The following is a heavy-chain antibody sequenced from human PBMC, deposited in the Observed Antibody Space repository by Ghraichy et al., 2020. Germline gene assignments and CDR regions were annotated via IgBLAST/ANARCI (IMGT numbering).Heavy chain of an antibody. D-gene: IGHD2-2*01. J-gene: IGHJ6*03. CDR3: ARQRFCTSTSCYPKDYYYYYMDV. CDR1: GGSISSGGYY. Sequence: SETLSLTCTVSGGSISSGGYYWSWIRQHPGKGLEWIGSLFYSGSTVYNPSLKSRVTISVDTSKNQFSLILSPVTAADTADYYCARQRFCTSTSCYPKDYYYYYMDVWGKGTTVTVSS. CDR2: LFYSGST. V-gene: IGHV4-39*01.